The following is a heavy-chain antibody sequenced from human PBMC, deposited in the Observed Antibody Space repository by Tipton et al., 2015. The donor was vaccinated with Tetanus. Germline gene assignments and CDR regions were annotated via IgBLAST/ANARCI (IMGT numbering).Heavy chain of an antibody. CDR2: IYFSGST. V-gene: IGHV4-39*07. J-gene: IGHJ4*02. CDR3: ARCPYGGVSGTLYY. D-gene: IGHD4-23*01. CDR1: GGSITSSRFY. Sequence: LRLSCTVSGGSITSSRFYWGWVRQPPGKGLEWIGSIYFSGSTNYNPSLKSRVTISIDTSKKQFSLNLSSVTAADTAVYFCARCPYGGVSGTLYYWGQGILVTVSS.